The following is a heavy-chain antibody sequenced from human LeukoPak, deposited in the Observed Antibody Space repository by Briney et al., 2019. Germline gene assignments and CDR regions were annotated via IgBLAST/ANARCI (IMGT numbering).Heavy chain of an antibody. D-gene: IGHD3-22*01. CDR1: GGSFSGYY. CDR3: ARDGAEMYYYDSSGYYQDAFDI. J-gene: IGHJ3*02. CDR2: INHSGST. V-gene: IGHV4-34*01. Sequence: SETLSLTCAVYGGSFSGYYWSWIRQPPGKGLEWIGEINHSGSTNYNPSLKSRVTISVDTSKNQFSLKLSSVTAADTAVYYCARDGAEMYYYDSSGYYQDAFDIWGQGTMVTVSS.